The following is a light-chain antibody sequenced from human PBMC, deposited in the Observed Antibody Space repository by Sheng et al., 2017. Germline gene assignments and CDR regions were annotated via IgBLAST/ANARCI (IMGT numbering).Light chain of an antibody. J-gene: IGLJ2*01. CDR1: SGHRRYA. CDR2: LNSDGSH. V-gene: IGLV4-69*01. CDR3: QTWGTGFHVV. Sequence: QLVLTQSPSASASLGSSVKLTCTLSSGHRRYAIAWHQQQPEKGPRYLMKLNSDGSHNKGDGISDRFSGSSSGAELYLIISSLQSEDEADYYCQTWGTGFHVVFGGGTKLTVL.